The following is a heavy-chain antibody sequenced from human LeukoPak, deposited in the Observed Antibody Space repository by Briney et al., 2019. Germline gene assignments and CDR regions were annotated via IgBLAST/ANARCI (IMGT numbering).Heavy chain of an antibody. V-gene: IGHV4-59*08. CDR2: IYYSGST. CDR1: GGSISSYY. J-gene: IGHJ3*02. D-gene: IGHD6-13*01. Sequence: SETLSLTCIVSGGSISSYYWSWIRQPPGKGLEWIGYIYYSGSTNYNPSLKSRVTISVDTSKNQFSLKLSSVTAADTAVYYCARLVTGYSSSWYSPDAFDIWGQGTMVTVSS. CDR3: ARLVTGYSSSWYSPDAFDI.